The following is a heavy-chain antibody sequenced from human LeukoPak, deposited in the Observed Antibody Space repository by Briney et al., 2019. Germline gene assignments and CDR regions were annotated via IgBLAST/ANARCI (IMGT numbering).Heavy chain of an antibody. CDR1: GYTFTGYY. D-gene: IGHD3-10*01. CDR2: INPNSGGT. V-gene: IGHV1-2*02. J-gene: IGHJ6*03. CDR3: ARDSYYGSGRPYYYMDV. Sequence: ASVKVSCKASGYTFTGYYMHWVRQAPGQGLEWMGWINPNSGGTNYAQKFQGRVTMTRDTSISTAYMELSRLRSDDTAVYYCARDSYYGSGRPYYYMDVWGKGPTVTLSS.